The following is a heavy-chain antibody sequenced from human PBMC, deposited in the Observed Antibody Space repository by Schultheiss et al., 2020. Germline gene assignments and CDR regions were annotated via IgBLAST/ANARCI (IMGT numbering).Heavy chain of an antibody. Sequence: GGSLRLSCAASGFTFSSYGMHWVRQAPGKGLEWVAVISYDGSNKYYADSVKGRFTISRDNSKNTLYLQMNSLRAEDTAVYYCARDQGITMVQGVDYYGMDVWGQGTTVTVSS. D-gene: IGHD3-10*01. CDR3: ARDQGITMVQGVDYYGMDV. V-gene: IGHV3-30*03. CDR2: ISYDGSNK. J-gene: IGHJ6*02. CDR1: GFTFSSYG.